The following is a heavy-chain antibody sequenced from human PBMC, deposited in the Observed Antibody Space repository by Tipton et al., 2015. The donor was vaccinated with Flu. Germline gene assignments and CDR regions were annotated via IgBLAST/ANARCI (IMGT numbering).Heavy chain of an antibody. Sequence: TLSLTCAVYGGSFSGYYWSWIRQPPGKGLEWIGYIYYSGSTNYNPSLKSRVTISVDTSKNQFSLKLSSVTAADTAVYYCARSPEGKQWLGPLDYWGQGTLVTVSS. CDR3: ARSPEGKQWLGPLDY. D-gene: IGHD6-19*01. CDR2: IYYSGST. V-gene: IGHV4-59*01. J-gene: IGHJ4*02. CDR1: GGSFSGYY.